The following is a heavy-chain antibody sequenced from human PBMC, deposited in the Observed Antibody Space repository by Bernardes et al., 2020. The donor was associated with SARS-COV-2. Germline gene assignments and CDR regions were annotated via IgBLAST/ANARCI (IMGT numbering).Heavy chain of an antibody. J-gene: IGHJ4*02. Sequence: SETLSLTCTVSGGSIRSSSYSWGWIRQPPGKGLEWIGTIYYSGSTYYNPSLKSRVTISVDTSKNQFSLKLNSVTAADTAVYYCATVLNDYSDYPPLFDYWGQGTLVTVSS. V-gene: IGHV4-39*01. CDR3: ATVLNDYSDYPPLFDY. CDR1: GGSIRSSSYS. D-gene: IGHD4-17*01. CDR2: IYYSGST.